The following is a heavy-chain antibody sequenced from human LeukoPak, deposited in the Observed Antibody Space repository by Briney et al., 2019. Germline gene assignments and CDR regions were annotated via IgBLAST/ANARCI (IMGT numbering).Heavy chain of an antibody. CDR3: ARVPSYDILTGYYPFDY. Sequence: GGSLRLSCAASGFTFSSYWMSWVRQAPGKGLEWVANIKQDGSEKYYVDSVKGRFTISRDNAKNSLYLQMNSLRAEDTAVYYCARVPSYDILTGYYPFDYWGQGTLVTVSS. CDR1: GFTFSSYW. D-gene: IGHD3-9*01. J-gene: IGHJ4*02. CDR2: IKQDGSEK. V-gene: IGHV3-7*01.